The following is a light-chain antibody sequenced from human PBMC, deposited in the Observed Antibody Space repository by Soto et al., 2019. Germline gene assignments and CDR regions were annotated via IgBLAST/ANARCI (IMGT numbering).Light chain of an antibody. CDR2: AVS. CDR1: SSDVGGYNH. V-gene: IGLV2-14*01. CDR3: CSYTSLSPVV. Sequence: QSALTQPASVSGSPGQSITISCTGTSSDVGGYNHVSWYQHSPGKAPKLILFAVSDRPSGVSHRFSGSKSGNTASLTISGLQAADEADYYCCSYTSLSPVVFGGGTKLTVL. J-gene: IGLJ2*01.